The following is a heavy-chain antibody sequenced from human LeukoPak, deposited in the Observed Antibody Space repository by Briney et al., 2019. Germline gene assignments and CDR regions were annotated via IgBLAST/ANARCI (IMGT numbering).Heavy chain of an antibody. CDR2: INSDGRST. J-gene: IGHJ6*03. CDR1: GFTFSSYW. CDR3: ARDATGRYVVVVPAAIERDYYYYYYMDV. Sequence: PGGSLRLSCAASGFTFSSYWMHWVRQAPGKGLVWVSRINSDGRSTSYADSVKGRFTISRDNAKNTLYLQMNSLRAEDTAVYYCARDATGRYVVVVPAAIERDYYYYYYMDVWGKGTTVTVSS. D-gene: IGHD2-2*01. V-gene: IGHV3-74*01.